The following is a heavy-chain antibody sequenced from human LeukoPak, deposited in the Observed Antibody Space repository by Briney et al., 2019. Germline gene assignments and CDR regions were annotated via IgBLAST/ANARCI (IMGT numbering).Heavy chain of an antibody. J-gene: IGHJ4*02. V-gene: IGHV3-30*04. CDR1: GFTFSSYA. D-gene: IGHD3-10*01. CDR3: ARDGGSGLDY. Sequence: GRSLRLSCAASGFTFSSYAMHWVRKAPGKGLEWVAVISYDGSNKYYADSVKGRFTISRDNSKNTLYLQMNSLRAEDTAVYYCARDGGSGLDYWGQGTLVTVSS. CDR2: ISYDGSNK.